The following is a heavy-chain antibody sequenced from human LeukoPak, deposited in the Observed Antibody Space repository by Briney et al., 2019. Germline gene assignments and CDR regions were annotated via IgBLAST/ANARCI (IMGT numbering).Heavy chain of an antibody. CDR1: GFTFSSYS. V-gene: IGHV3-21*01. CDR3: ARDRTLGGYDSSGYYFY. J-gene: IGHJ4*02. D-gene: IGHD3-22*01. Sequence: PGGSLRLSCAASGFTFSSYSITWVRQAPGKGLEWVSSISGSSSYIYYADSVKGRFTISRDNSKNTLYLQMNSLRAEDTAVYYCARDRTLGGYDSSGYYFYWGQGTLVTVSS. CDR2: ISGSSSYI.